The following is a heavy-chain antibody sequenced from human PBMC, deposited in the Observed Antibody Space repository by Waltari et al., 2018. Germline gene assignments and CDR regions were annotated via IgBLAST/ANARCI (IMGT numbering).Heavy chain of an antibody. CDR1: GVSINSNSHY. Sequence: QLQLQESGPRLVRPSETLSPICRVSGVSINSNSHYWAWIRQSPGQGMAWIGTVSYSGTTYISPSLKSRVSVSRDTSKNQVSLILGSVTAADMAVYYCATYIGASVGTAAFDVWGQGTMVTVSS. D-gene: IGHD5-12*01. CDR2: VSYSGTT. CDR3: ATYIGASVGTAAFDV. V-gene: IGHV4-39*01. J-gene: IGHJ3*01.